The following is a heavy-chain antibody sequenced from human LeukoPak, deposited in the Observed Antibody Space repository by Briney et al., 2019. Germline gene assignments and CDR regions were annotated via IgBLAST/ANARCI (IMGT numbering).Heavy chain of an antibody. J-gene: IGHJ4*02. CDR1: GFTFSSYW. V-gene: IGHV3-7*01. CDR2: IKQDGSEK. D-gene: IGHD2-2*01. CDR3: SSSTGGY. Sequence: GGSLRLSCAASGFTFSSYWMSWVRQAPGKGLEWVANIKQDGSEKYYVDSVKGRFTISRDNSKNTLYLQMNSLRAEDTAVYYVSSSTGGYWGQGTLVTVSS.